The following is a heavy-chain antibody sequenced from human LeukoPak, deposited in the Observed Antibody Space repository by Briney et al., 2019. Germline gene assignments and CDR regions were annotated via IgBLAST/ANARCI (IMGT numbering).Heavy chain of an antibody. D-gene: IGHD5-18*01. CDR2: IIPIFGTA. CDR3: ARDVDTATPREYYYGMDV. J-gene: IGHJ6*02. Sequence: SVKVSCKASGGTFSSYAISWVRQAPGQGLEWMGGIIPIFGTANYAQKFQGRVTITADESTSTAYMELSSLRSEDTAVYYCARDVDTATPREYYYGMDVWGQGTTVTVSS. CDR1: GGTFSSYA. V-gene: IGHV1-69*13.